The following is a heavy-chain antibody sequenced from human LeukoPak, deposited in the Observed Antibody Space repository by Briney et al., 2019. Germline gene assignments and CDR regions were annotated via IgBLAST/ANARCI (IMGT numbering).Heavy chain of an antibody. CDR1: GYTFTSYG. CDR3: ARSVGAIRGPQSYFDY. Sequence: ASVKVSCKASGYTFTSYGISWVRQAPGQGLEWMGWISAYNGNTNYAQKLQGRVTMTTDTSTSIAYMELRSLRSDDTAVYYCARSVGAIRGPQSYFDYWGQGTLVTVSS. CDR2: ISAYNGNT. V-gene: IGHV1-18*01. J-gene: IGHJ4*02. D-gene: IGHD1-26*01.